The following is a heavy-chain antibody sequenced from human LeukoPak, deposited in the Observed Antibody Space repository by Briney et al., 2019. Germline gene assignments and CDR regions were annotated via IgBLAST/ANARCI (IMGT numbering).Heavy chain of an antibody. Sequence: GGSLRLSCAASGFTFSSYAMHWVRQAPGKGLEWVAVISYDGSNKFYADSVKGRFTFSRDNSKNTLYLQMNSLRAEDTAVYYCAKLGGLVGYWGQGTLVTVSS. CDR2: ISYDGSNK. CDR3: AKLGGLVGY. V-gene: IGHV3-30*04. D-gene: IGHD3-3*02. J-gene: IGHJ4*02. CDR1: GFTFSSYA.